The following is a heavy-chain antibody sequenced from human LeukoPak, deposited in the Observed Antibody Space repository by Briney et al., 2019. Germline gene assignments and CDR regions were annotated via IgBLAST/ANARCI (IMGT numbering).Heavy chain of an antibody. Sequence: GGSLRLSCVVSGFTFSNYAMSWVRQAPGMGLEWVSAISGSGGSTYYADSVKGRFTISRDNSKNTLYLQMNSLRAEDTAVYYCAKDSLDTGRCWGQGTLVTVSS. CDR1: GFTFSNYA. CDR3: AKDSLDTGRC. V-gene: IGHV3-23*01. CDR2: ISGSGGST. J-gene: IGHJ4*02. D-gene: IGHD3/OR15-3a*01.